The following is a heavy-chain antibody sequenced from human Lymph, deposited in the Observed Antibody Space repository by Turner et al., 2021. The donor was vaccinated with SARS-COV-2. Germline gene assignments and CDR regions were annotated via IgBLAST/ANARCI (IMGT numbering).Heavy chain of an antibody. CDR2: SYYSGGT. CDR3: ARVVVLRRAYFDY. D-gene: IGHD2-8*01. V-gene: IGHV4-30-4*01. Sequence: QVQLQESGPGLVKPSQTLSLTCTVPGGSISSGVYYSGWIRQPPGKGLEWIGYSYYSGGTFNNPSLKSRVTISVDTSKNQFSLKLSSVTAADTAVYYCARVVVLRRAYFDYWGQGTLVTVSS. CDR1: GGSISSGVYY. J-gene: IGHJ4*02.